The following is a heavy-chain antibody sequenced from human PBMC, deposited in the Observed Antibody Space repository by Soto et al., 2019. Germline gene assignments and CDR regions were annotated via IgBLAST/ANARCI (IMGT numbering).Heavy chain of an antibody. CDR2: IYYSGSS. CDR3: ARDPLAAAGTTNWFDT. V-gene: IGHV4-31*03. Sequence: TLSLTCTVSGGSISSGGYYWSLIRQHPGKGLEWIGYIYYSGSSYYNPSLKSRVTISVDTSKNQFSLKMSSVTAADTDVYYCARDPLAAAGTTNWFDTWGQGTLVTV. D-gene: IGHD6-13*01. J-gene: IGHJ5*02. CDR1: GGSISSGGYY.